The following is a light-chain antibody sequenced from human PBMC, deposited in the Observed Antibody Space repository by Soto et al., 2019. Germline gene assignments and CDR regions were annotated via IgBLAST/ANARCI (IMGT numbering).Light chain of an antibody. J-gene: IGKJ5*01. CDR1: QSISDT. V-gene: IGKV3-15*01. CDR3: QQSYSTPPT. Sequence: EIVITQSPATLSVSPGGRATLSCRASQSISDTLAWYQQKPGQAPRLLIHGASTRATGFPGRFSGSGSGTDFTLTISSLQPEDFATYYCQQSYSTPPTFGQGTRLEIK. CDR2: GAS.